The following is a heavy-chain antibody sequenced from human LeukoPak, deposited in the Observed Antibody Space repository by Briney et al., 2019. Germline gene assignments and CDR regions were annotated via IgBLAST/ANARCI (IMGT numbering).Heavy chain of an antibody. CDR2: ISSSGSTI. Sequence: PGGSLRLSCAASGFTFSDYYMSWIHQAPGKGLGWVSYISSSGSTIYYADSVKGRFTISRDNAKNSLYLQMNSLRAEDTAVYYCARARRGRGYWYFDLWGRGTLVTVSS. CDR3: ARARRGRGYWYFDL. J-gene: IGHJ2*01. V-gene: IGHV3-11*04. CDR1: GFTFSDYY. D-gene: IGHD3-10*01.